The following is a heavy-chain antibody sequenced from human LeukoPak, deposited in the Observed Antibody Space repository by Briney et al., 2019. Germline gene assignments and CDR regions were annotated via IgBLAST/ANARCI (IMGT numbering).Heavy chain of an antibody. Sequence: SETLSLTCAVYGGSFSGYYWSWIRQPPGKGLEWLGEINHSGSTNYNPSLKSRVTISVDTSKNQFSLKLSSVTAADTAVYYCASVAGTSVSNWFAPWGQGTLVTVSS. CDR2: INHSGST. CDR1: GGSFSGYY. V-gene: IGHV4-34*01. J-gene: IGHJ5*02. D-gene: IGHD6-19*01. CDR3: ASVAGTSVSNWFAP.